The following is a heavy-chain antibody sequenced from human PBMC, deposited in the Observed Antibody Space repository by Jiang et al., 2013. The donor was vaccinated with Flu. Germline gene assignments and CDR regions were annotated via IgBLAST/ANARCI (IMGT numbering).Heavy chain of an antibody. CDR3: AKDLSSGTEPDY. V-gene: IGHV3-30*18. Sequence: QLVESGGGVVQPGRSLRLSCAASGFTFSSYGMHWVRQAPGKGLEWVAVISYDGSNKYYADSVKGRFTISRDNSKNTLYLQMNSLRAEDTAVYYCAKDLSSGTEPDYWGQGTLVTVSS. CDR1: GFTFSSYG. CDR2: ISYDGSNK. J-gene: IGHJ4*02. D-gene: IGHD3-22*01.